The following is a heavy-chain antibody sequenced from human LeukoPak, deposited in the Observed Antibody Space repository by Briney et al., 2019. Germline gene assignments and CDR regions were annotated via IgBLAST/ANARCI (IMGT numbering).Heavy chain of an antibody. Sequence: RPSETLSLTCTVSGGSISSYYWSWIRQPPGKGLEWIGYIYYSGSTNYNPSLKSRVTISVDTSKNQFSLKLSSVTAADTAVYYCARERIVVLPAAEYYYMDVWGKGTTVAVSS. V-gene: IGHV4-59*01. CDR1: GGSISSYY. CDR2: IYYSGST. CDR3: ARERIVVLPAAEYYYMDV. D-gene: IGHD2-2*01. J-gene: IGHJ6*03.